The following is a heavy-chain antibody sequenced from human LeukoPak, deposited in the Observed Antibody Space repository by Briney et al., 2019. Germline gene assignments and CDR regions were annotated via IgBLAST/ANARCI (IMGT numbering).Heavy chain of an antibody. CDR2: IRKDGGDI. Sequence: GGSLRLSCVASGLSFGSYWMDWVRQAPGKGLEWVANIRKDGGDIHYVDSVKGRFTISRDNAKNSVYLQMHSLGAEDTAMYYCARDAFGDFSYWGQGTLVTVSS. CDR1: GLSFGSYW. CDR3: ARDAFGDFSY. J-gene: IGHJ4*02. V-gene: IGHV3-7*01. D-gene: IGHD3-10*01.